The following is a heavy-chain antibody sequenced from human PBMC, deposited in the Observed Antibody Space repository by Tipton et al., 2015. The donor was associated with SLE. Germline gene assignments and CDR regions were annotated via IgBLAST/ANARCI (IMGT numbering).Heavy chain of an antibody. D-gene: IGHD2-15*01. J-gene: IGHJ4*02. V-gene: IGHV4-4*09. CDR1: GDSVTNYY. CDR2: IYASGTS. Sequence: TLSLTCTVSGDSVTNYYWNWIRQPPGKELEWIGYIYASGTSTQDPSHNPSLKSRVAISMDTSKKQFSLELSSVNAADTAVYYCARTSFCGGGTCFSLDYWGQGTLVTVSS. CDR3: ARTSFCGGGTCFSLDY.